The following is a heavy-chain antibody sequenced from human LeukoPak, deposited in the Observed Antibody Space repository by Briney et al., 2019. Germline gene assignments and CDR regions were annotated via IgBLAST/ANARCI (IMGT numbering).Heavy chain of an antibody. CDR1: GFTLSGYE. CDR3: ARFREGLIDY. CDR2: ISSSGSTI. J-gene: IGHJ4*02. Sequence: GGSRRLSGAAPGFTLSGYEMNLFGRAPGKGREWVSYISSSGSTIYYADSVKGRFTISRDNAKNSLYLQMNSLRAEDTAVYYCARFREGLIDYWGQGTLVTVSS. V-gene: IGHV3-48*03.